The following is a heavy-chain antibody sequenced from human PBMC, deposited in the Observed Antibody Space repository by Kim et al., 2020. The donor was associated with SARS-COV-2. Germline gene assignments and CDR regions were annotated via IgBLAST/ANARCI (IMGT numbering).Heavy chain of an antibody. Sequence: GGSLRLSCAASGFIFTDPAMHWVRQASGKGLEWVGRIRSKANSYATAYAASLKGRFTISRDDSKNTAYLQLNSLATEDTAVYYCTRVPPDPGSYYDAFD. CDR3: TRVPPDPGSYYDAFD. CDR1: GFIFTDPA. D-gene: IGHD3-10*01. J-gene: IGHJ3*02. CDR2: IRSKANSYAT. V-gene: IGHV3-73*01.